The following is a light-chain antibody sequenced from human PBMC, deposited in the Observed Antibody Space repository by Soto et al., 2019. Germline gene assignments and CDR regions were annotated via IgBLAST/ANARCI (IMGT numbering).Light chain of an antibody. Sequence: EVVMTQAPVTLSVSPGETATLFCRASQSVSSCLAWYQQNPGQAPRLHIYGASTRATGIPARFSGSGSGTEFTLTISSLLSEDFAVYYCHEYSNWPPITFGHGTRLQIK. V-gene: IGKV3-15*01. J-gene: IGKJ5*01. CDR2: GAS. CDR1: QSVSSC. CDR3: HEYSNWPPIT.